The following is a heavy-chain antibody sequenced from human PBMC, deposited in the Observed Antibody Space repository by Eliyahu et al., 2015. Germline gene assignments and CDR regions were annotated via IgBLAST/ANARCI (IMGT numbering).Heavy chain of an antibody. CDR2: ISGSGSST. CDR3: AKPNTAWSYFEN. J-gene: IGHJ4*02. CDR1: GFTFSSYA. Sequence: EVQLLESGGGLVQPGGSLSLSCXASGFTFSSYAMSWVRQVPGKGLEWVSRISGSGSSTDYADSVKGRFTISRDNSKNTLYFQLNSLRVEDTALYYCAKPNTAWSYFENWGQGTLVTVSS. D-gene: IGHD2-21*02. V-gene: IGHV3-23*01.